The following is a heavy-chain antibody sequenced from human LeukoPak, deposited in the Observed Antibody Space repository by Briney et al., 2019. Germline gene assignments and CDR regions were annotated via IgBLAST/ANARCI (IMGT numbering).Heavy chain of an antibody. CDR3: ARDFVHGDYEGGFDP. J-gene: IGHJ5*02. V-gene: IGHV4-39*02. D-gene: IGHD4-17*01. Sequence: SETLSLTCTVSGGSISSSSYYWGWIRQSPGKGLEWIGSIYYSGSTYYNPSLKSRVTISVDTSKNQFSLKLSSVTAADTAVYYCARDFVHGDYEGGFDPWGQGTLVTVSS. CDR2: IYYSGST. CDR1: GGSISSSSYY.